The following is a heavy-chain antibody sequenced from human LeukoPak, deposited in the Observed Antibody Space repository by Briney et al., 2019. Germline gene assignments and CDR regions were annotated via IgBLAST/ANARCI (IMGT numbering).Heavy chain of an antibody. CDR1: GYTFTGYY. J-gene: IGHJ4*02. CDR3: ARDPTVTGY. Sequence: ASVKVSCKASGYTFTGYYLHWVRQAPGQGLEWVGRVNPKSGDTLYAQKFQGRVTMTRDTSLSTVYMELSGLRSDDTAVYYCARDPTVTGYWGQGALVTVSS. V-gene: IGHV1-2*06. D-gene: IGHD4-17*01. CDR2: VNPKSGDT.